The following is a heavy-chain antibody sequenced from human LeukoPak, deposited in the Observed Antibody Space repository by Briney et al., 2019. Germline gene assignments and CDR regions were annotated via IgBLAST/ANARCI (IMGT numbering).Heavy chain of an antibody. J-gene: IGHJ4*02. V-gene: IGHV1-2*02. D-gene: IGHD3-22*01. CDR3: ARALYDSSGYFPTDY. Sequence: ASVKVSCKASGYTFTGYYMHWVRQAPGQGLEWMGWINPNSDGTKYAQKFQGRVTMTRDTSISTAYMEVIRLTSDDTAVYYCARALYDSSGYFPTDYWGQGTLVTVSS. CDR1: GYTFTGYY. CDR2: INPNSDGT.